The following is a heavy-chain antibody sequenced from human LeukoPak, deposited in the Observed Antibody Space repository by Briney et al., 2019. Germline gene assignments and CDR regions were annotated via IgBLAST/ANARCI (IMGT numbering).Heavy chain of an antibody. CDR1: GGSISSGGYY. D-gene: IGHD2-2*01. J-gene: IGHJ5*02. CDR3: ARDGSTSGFDP. CDR2: IYHSGST. V-gene: IGHV4-30-2*01. Sequence: SRTLSLTCTVSGGSISSGGYYWSWIRQPPGKGLEWIGYIYHSGSTYYNPSLKSRVTISVDRSKNQFSLKLSSVTAADTAVYYCARDGSTSGFDPWGQGTLVTVSS.